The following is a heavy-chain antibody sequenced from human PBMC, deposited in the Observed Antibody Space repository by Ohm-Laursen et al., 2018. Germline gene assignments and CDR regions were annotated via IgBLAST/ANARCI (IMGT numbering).Heavy chain of an antibody. Sequence: RSLRLSCAASGFTFSSYGMHWVRQAPGKGLEWVAVISYDGSNKYYADSVKGRFTISRDNSKNTLYLQMNSLRAEDTAVYYCAKDTEYSSSSYYYYYGMDVWGQGTTVTVSS. CDR1: GFTFSSYG. V-gene: IGHV3-30*18. CDR2: ISYDGSNK. J-gene: IGHJ6*02. CDR3: AKDTEYSSSSYYYYYGMDV. D-gene: IGHD6-6*01.